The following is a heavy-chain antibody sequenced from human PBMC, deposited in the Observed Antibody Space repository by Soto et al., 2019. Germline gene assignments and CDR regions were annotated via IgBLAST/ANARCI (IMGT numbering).Heavy chain of an antibody. D-gene: IGHD7-27*01. V-gene: IGHV4-61*03. CDR3: AREWGLLPYYVMNV. Sequence: LSLTCIVSGDSVTSGSYYWTWLRQPPGKGLEWIGYISYTGRTKYNPSLQSRVTISVDTSKNDFALNLSSVTAADTAVYFCAREWGLLPYYVMNVWGHGTAVTVSS. CDR2: ISYTGRT. J-gene: IGHJ6*02. CDR1: GDSVTSGSYY.